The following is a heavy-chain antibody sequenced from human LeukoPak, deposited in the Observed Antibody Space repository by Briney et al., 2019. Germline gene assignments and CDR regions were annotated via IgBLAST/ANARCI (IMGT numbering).Heavy chain of an antibody. CDR1: GFTFRSYW. CDR2: INHYGSEK. CDR3: ARESTRYCSGGSCYSSSSLDY. Sequence: GGSLRLPCAASGFTFRSYWMSWVRQAPGKGLEWVANINHYGSEKYYVDSVKGRFTVSRDNAKNSLYLQMNSLRVEDTAVYYCARESTRYCSGGSCYSSSSLDYWGQGTLVTVSS. V-gene: IGHV3-7*01. J-gene: IGHJ4*02. D-gene: IGHD2-15*01.